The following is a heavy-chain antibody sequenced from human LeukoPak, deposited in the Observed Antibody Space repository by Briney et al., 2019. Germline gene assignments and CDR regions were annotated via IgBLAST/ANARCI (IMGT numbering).Heavy chain of an antibody. CDR1: GGSISSGGYY. V-gene: IGHV4-30-2*01. CDR3: AEKYYGSGSYTLTFNI. Sequence: SETPSLTCSVSGGSISSGGYYWSWIRQPPGKGLEWIGYIYHSGSTYYNPSLKSRVTISVDRSKNQFSLKLSSVTAADTAVYYCAEKYYGSGSYTLTFNIWGQGTMVTVSS. J-gene: IGHJ3*02. CDR2: IYHSGST. D-gene: IGHD3-10*01.